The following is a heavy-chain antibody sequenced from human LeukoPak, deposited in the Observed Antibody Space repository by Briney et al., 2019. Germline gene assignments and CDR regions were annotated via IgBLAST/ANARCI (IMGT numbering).Heavy chain of an antibody. J-gene: IGHJ2*01. CDR2: ISGDGGST. Sequence: GGSLRLSCAASEFTFSSYAMHWVRQAPGKGLEWVSLISGDGGSTYYADSVKGRFTISRDNSKNSLYLQMNSLRTEDTALYYCAKDTSLRRDYGEERYFDLWGRGTLVTVSS. CDR1: EFTFSSYA. V-gene: IGHV3-43*02. CDR3: AKDTSLRRDYGEERYFDL. D-gene: IGHD4-17*01.